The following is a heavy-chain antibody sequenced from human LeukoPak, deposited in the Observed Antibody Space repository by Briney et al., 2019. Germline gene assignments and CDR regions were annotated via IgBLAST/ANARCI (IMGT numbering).Heavy chain of an antibody. D-gene: IGHD6-13*01. J-gene: IGHJ4*02. CDR3: ASDGIAATGSGLDY. CDR1: GFTFSSYG. V-gene: IGHV3-33*01. Sequence: PGGSLRLSCAASGFTFSSYGMHWVRQAPGKGLEWVALIGYYGSNKYYADSVKGRFTISRDNSKNTLYLQMNSLRAEDTALYYCASDGIAATGSGLDYWGQGTLVTVSS. CDR2: IGYYGSNK.